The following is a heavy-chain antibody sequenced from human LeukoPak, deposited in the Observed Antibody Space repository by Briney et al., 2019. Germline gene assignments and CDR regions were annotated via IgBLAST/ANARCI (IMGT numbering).Heavy chain of an antibody. CDR3: ATDSGVAVAGTGKNYYYGMDV. D-gene: IGHD6-19*01. V-gene: IGHV1-24*01. CDR1: GYTLTELS. CDR2: FDPEDGET. J-gene: IGHJ6*02. Sequence: ASVKVSCKVSGYTLTELSMHRVRQAPGKGLEWMGGFDPEDGETIYAQKFQGRVTMTEDTSTDTAYMELSSLRSEDTAVYYCATDSGVAVAGTGKNYYYGMDVWGQGTTVTVSS.